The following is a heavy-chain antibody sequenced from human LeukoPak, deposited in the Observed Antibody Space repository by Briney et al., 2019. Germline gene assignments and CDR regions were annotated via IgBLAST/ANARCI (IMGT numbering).Heavy chain of an antibody. D-gene: IGHD3-10*01. CDR3: ARTLYGSGSYYPNWFDP. V-gene: IGHV1-8*01. CDR1: GYTFTSYD. CDR2: MNPNSGNT. J-gene: IGHJ5*02. Sequence: GASVKVSCKASGYTFTSYDINWVRQATGQGPEWMGWMNPNSGNTGYAQKFQGRVTMTRNTSISTAYMELSSLRSEDTAVYYCARTLYGSGSYYPNWFDPWGQGTLVTVSS.